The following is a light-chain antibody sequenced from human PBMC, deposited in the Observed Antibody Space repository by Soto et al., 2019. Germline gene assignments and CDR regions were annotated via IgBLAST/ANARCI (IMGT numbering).Light chain of an antibody. Sequence: EIVLTQSPGTLSLSPGERATLSCRASQSVSSSYLAWYQRKPGQAPRPLIYGASSRAIGIPDRFSGSGSGTDFPLTTSRLKPDDFAVYYRQQYGSSPWTFGQGTKVEIK. CDR1: QSVSSSY. CDR2: GAS. CDR3: QQYGSSPWT. V-gene: IGKV3-20*01. J-gene: IGKJ1*01.